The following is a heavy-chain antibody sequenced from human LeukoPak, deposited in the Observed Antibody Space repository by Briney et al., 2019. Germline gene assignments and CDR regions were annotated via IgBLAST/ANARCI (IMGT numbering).Heavy chain of an antibody. Sequence: SDTLSLTCTLSGGSIRNQYWAWMRQPAGKGPEWIGRIFATGHTESNPSLRSRVTISADMSKNQLSLRLTSVTAADTALYYWAREWPGSYDALTGLYEGGYFYDKWGQGTLVTVSA. CDR3: AREWPGSYDALTGLYEGGYFYDK. D-gene: IGHD3-16*01. J-gene: IGHJ4*02. CDR2: IFATGHT. CDR1: GGSIRNQY. V-gene: IGHV4-4*07.